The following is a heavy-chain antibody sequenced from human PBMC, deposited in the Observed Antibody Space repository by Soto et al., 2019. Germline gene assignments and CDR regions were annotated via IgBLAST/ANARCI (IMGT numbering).Heavy chain of an antibody. J-gene: IGHJ4*02. D-gene: IGHD3-9*01. V-gene: IGHV3-30-3*01. CDR1: GFTFSGYA. CDR2: ISYDGSNK. Sequence: QVQLVESGGGVVQPGRSLRLSCAASGFTFSGYAMHWVRQAPGKGLEWVAVISYDGSNKYYADSVKGRFTISRDNSKNTLYLQMNGLRPEDAAVYYCARDQYYILTGPNYWGQGTLVTVSS. CDR3: ARDQYYILTGPNY.